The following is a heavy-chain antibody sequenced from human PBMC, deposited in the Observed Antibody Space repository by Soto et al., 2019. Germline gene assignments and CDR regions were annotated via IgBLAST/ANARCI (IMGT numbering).Heavy chain of an antibody. V-gene: IGHV3-74*01. CDR3: ARDPRHYYDSSGDIDY. J-gene: IGHJ4*02. Sequence: WGSLRLSCAASGFTFSSYWMHWVRQAPGKGLVWVSRINSDGSITSYADSVKGRFTISRDNAKNTLYLQMNSLRAEDTAVYYCARDPRHYYDSSGDIDYWGKGNLVTVSA. CDR2: INSDGSIT. D-gene: IGHD3-22*01. CDR1: GFTFSSYW.